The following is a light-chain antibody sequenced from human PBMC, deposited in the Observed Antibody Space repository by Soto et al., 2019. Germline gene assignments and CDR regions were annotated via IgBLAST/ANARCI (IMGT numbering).Light chain of an antibody. CDR3: CSYADSYSYA. CDR1: SSDVGGFNS. J-gene: IGLJ1*01. CDR2: DVN. V-gene: IGLV2-11*01. Sequence: QSALTQPRSVSGSPGQSVTISCTGTSSDVGGFNSVSWYQQHPGKAPKLMIYDVNKRPSGVPDRFSGSKSGSTASLTISGLQAEDEADYYCCSYADSYSYAFATGTKLTVL.